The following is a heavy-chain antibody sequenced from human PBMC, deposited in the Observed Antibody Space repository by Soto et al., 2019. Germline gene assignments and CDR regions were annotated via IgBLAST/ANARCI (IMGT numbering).Heavy chain of an antibody. CDR3: ARRDSGSYGFYYYYGMDV. J-gene: IGHJ6*02. CDR2: GST. V-gene: IGHV4-61*07. Sequence: GSTNYNPSLKSRVTISVDTSKNQFSLKLSSVTAADTAVYYCARRDSGSYGFYYYYGMDVWGQGTTVTVSS. D-gene: IGHD1-26*01.